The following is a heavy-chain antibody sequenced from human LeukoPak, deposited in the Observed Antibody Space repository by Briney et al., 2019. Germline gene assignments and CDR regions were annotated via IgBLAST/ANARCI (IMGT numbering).Heavy chain of an antibody. V-gene: IGHV4-59*01. Sequence: PSETLSLTCTVSGDSISSYYWSWIRQPPGKGLEWLGYIYYSGSTNYNPSLKSRVTISVDTSKNQFSLKLNSVIAADTAVYYCARATYHSGAGSYIYYYMDVWGKGTTVTVSS. CDR2: IYYSGST. CDR3: ARATYHSGAGSYIYYYMDV. CDR1: GDSISSYY. J-gene: IGHJ6*03. D-gene: IGHD3-10*01.